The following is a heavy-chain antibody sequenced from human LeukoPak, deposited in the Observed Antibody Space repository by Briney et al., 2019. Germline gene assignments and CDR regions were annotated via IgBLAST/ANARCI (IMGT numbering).Heavy chain of an antibody. CDR3: ATGDNIVVVPAAIPFDY. CDR2: IIPIFGTA. D-gene: IGHD2-2*01. Sequence: ASVKVSCKASGGTFSSYAISWVRQAPGRGLEWMGGIIPIFGTANYAQKFQGRVTITTDESTSTAYMELSSLRSEDTAVYYCATGDNIVVVPAAIPFDYWGQGTLVTVSS. V-gene: IGHV1-69*05. J-gene: IGHJ4*02. CDR1: GGTFSSYA.